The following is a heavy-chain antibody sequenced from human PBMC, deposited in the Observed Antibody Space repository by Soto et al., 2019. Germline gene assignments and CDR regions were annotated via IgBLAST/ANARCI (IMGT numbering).Heavy chain of an antibody. CDR1: GGSISSGGYY. D-gene: IGHD3-3*01. CDR2: IYYSGST. CDR3: ARATAQPETPRIFGVVLRYSMDV. Sequence: SETLSLTCTVSGGSISSGGYYWSWIRQHPGKGLEWIGYIYYSGSTYYNPSLKSRVTISVDTSKNQFSLKLSSVTAADTAVYYCARATAQPETPRIFGVVLRYSMDVWGKGTTVTFS. V-gene: IGHV4-31*03. J-gene: IGHJ6*03.